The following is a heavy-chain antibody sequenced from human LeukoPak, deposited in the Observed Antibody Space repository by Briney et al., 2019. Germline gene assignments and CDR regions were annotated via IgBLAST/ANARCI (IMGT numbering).Heavy chain of an antibody. CDR3: AKSREYGFSSGRYGMDV. Sequence: GGSLRLSCAASGFTFSSYAMSWVRQTPGKGLEWVSAISGSGGSTYYADSVKGRFTISRDNSKNTLYLQMNSLRAEDTAVYYCAKSREYGFSSGRYGMDVWGQGTTVTVSS. J-gene: IGHJ6*02. D-gene: IGHD6-19*01. CDR2: ISGSGGST. V-gene: IGHV3-23*01. CDR1: GFTFSSYA.